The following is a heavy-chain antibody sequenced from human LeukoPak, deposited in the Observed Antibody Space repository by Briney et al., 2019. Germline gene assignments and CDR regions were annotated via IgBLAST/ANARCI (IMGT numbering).Heavy chain of an antibody. CDR3: ARGGFGTGTTRNVLDP. Sequence: GGSLRLSCAASGFTFSSYGMHSVRQAPGKGLEGVAVIWYDGSNKYYADSVKGRFTISRDNSKNTLYLQMNSLRAQDTAVYYCARGGFGTGTTRNVLDPWGQGTLVTVSS. CDR1: GFTFSSYG. D-gene: IGHD1-7*01. V-gene: IGHV3-33*01. J-gene: IGHJ5*02. CDR2: IWYDGSNK.